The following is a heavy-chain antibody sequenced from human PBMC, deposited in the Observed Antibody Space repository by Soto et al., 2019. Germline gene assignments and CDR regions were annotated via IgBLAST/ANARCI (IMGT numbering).Heavy chain of an antibody. CDR3: ARTGTYHRFRSGDY. CDR1: GFSINTNYY. CDR2: IWHSGSV. D-gene: IGHD3-3*01. J-gene: IGHJ4*02. Sequence: SSETLSLTCTVSGFSINTNYYWGWIRQPPGKGLEWIGSIWHSGSVYYNPSLKSRVTMSIDTSKNEFSLRLNSMTAADTAVYFCARTGTYHRFRSGDYWGLGTLVTVSS. V-gene: IGHV4-38-2*02.